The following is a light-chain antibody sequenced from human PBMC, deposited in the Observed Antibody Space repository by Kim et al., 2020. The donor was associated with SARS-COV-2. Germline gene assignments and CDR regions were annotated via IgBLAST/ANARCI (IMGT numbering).Light chain of an antibody. V-gene: IGLV7-46*01. CDR2: DAS. CDR1: ARAVTSGLC. CDR3: SLMYPGAVV. Sequence: PGVTRTLTCGSSARAVTSGLCPYWFQQEPGQAPRTLIYDASIKRSRTPARFSGSLLGGKAALTLSGAQPEDEADYFCSLMYPGAVVFGGGTQLTVL. J-gene: IGLJ3*02.